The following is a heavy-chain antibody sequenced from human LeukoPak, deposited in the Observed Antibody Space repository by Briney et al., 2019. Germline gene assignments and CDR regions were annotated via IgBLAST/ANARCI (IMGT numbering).Heavy chain of an antibody. CDR3: ARVRGYTTVAGRGHFDY. D-gene: IGHD6-19*01. CDR1: GYSISSGYY. Sequence: SETLSLTCAVSGYSISSGYYWGWIRQPPGKGLEWIGSIYHSGSTYYNPSLKSRVTISVDTSKNQFSLKLSSVTAADTAVYYCARVRGYTTVAGRGHFDYWGQGTLVTVSS. J-gene: IGHJ4*02. V-gene: IGHV4-38-2*01. CDR2: IYHSGST.